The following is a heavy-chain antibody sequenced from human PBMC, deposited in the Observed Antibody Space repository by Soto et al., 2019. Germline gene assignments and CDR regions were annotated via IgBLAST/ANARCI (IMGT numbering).Heavy chain of an antibody. CDR1: GFTFSSYG. CDR3: AKEDADSSGYYPLVY. CDR2: ISYDGSNK. Sequence: QVQLVESGGGVVQPGRSLRLSCAASGFTFSSYGMHWVRQAPGKGLEWVAVISYDGSNKYYADSVKGRFTISRDNSKNTLYLQMNSLRAEDTAVYYCAKEDADSSGYYPLVYWGQGTLVTVSS. D-gene: IGHD3-22*01. J-gene: IGHJ4*02. V-gene: IGHV3-30*18.